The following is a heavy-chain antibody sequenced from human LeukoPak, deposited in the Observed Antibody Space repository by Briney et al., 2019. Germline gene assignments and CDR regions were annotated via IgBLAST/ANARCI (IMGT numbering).Heavy chain of an antibody. J-gene: IGHJ4*02. CDR2: ISGSGGST. CDR3: AKVSGSSAWYHYFDY. Sequence: GGSLRLSCAASGFTLSSYGMSWVRQAPGKGLEWVSAISGSGGSTFYADSVKGRVIVSRDKSKNTLYLQMNSLRAEDTAVYFCAKVSGSSAWYHYFDYWGQGTLVTVSS. D-gene: IGHD6-19*01. CDR1: GFTLSSYG. V-gene: IGHV3-23*01.